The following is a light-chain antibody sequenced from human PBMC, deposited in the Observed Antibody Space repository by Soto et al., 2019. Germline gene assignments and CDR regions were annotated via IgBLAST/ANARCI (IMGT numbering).Light chain of an antibody. J-gene: IGKJ4*01. CDR3: QQYYALPLS. CDR2: WAS. V-gene: IGKV4-1*01. Sequence: EIVMTQSPDALAVSLGETATLNCKSSQSLLYSSNNKNYLGWYQHKPGQPPKXLISWASTRESGVPERFSGSGSGTDFTLTISSLQAEDVAVYYCQQYYALPLSFGGGTKVDIK. CDR1: QSLLYSSNNKNY.